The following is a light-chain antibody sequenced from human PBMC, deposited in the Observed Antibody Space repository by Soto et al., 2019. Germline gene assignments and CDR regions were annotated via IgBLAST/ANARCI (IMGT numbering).Light chain of an antibody. V-gene: IGKV3-15*01. CDR3: QPYNNWPLT. CDR1: QSVGHN. Sequence: VMTQSPANMSLSPGERGTLSCRASQSVGHNLAWYQHKPGQTPRLLIYDTSTRATGVPTRFSGSRSGAEFTLTINSLQSEDFAVYYCQPYNNWPLTFGGGTKVDNK. CDR2: DTS. J-gene: IGKJ4*01.